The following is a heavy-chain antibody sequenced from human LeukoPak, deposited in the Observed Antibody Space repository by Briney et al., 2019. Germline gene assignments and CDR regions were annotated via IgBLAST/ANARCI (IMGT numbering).Heavy chain of an antibody. J-gene: IGHJ4*02. CDR3: AKDEGSYCDY. V-gene: IGHV3-30*18. CDR1: GFTFSSYG. CDR2: ISHDGSNK. Sequence: GGSLRLSCAASGFTFSSYGMHWVRQAPGKGLEWVAVISHDGSNKYYADSVKGRFTISRDNSKNTLYLQMNSLRAEDTAVYYCAKDEGSYCDYWGQGTLVTVSS. D-gene: IGHD1-26*01.